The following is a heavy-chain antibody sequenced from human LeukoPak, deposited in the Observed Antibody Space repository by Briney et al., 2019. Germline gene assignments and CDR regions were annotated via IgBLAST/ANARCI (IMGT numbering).Heavy chain of an antibody. CDR2: ISGSGSTI. CDR3: ARDPLYCSSTSCYDY. Sequence: GGSLRLSCAASGFTFSDYYMSWIRQAPGKGLEWVSYISGSGSTIYYADSVKGRFTISRDNANNSLYLQMNSLRAQDTAVYYCARDPLYCSSTSCYDYWGQGTLVTVSS. CDR1: GFTFSDYY. J-gene: IGHJ4*02. D-gene: IGHD2-2*01. V-gene: IGHV3-11*04.